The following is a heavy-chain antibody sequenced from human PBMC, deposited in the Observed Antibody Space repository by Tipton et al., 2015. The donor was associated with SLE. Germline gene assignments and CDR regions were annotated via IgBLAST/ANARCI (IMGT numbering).Heavy chain of an antibody. CDR2: IYHSGST. V-gene: IGHV4-38-2*01. J-gene: IGHJ4*02. D-gene: IGHD3-22*01. CDR1: GYSISSGYY. CDR3: ARQDSSGYWSFDY. Sequence: TLSLTCAVSGYSISSGYYWGWIRQPPGKGLEWIGSIYHSGSTNYNPSLKSRVTISVDTSKNQFSLKLSSVTAADTAVYYCARQDSSGYWSFDYWGQGTLVTVSS.